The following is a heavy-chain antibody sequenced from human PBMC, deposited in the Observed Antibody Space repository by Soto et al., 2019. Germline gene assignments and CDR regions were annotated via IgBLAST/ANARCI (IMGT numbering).Heavy chain of an antibody. CDR3: AKAHYYDSSGYLDY. Sequence: GGSLRLSCAASGFTFDDYAMHRVRQAPGKGLEWASGISWNSGSIGYADSVKGRFTISRDNAKNSLYLQMNSLRAEDTALYYCAKAHYYDSSGYLDYWGQGTLVTVSS. V-gene: IGHV3-9*01. CDR2: ISWNSGSI. CDR1: GFTFDDYA. J-gene: IGHJ4*02. D-gene: IGHD3-22*01.